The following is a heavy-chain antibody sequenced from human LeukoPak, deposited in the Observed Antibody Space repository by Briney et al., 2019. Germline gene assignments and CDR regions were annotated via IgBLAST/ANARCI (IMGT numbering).Heavy chain of an antibody. CDR2: ISTSGST. Sequence: GGSLRLSCAASGFTFSSYWMSWVRQAPGKGLEWVSYISTSGSTLYADSVKGRFTISRDDAKNSLYLQMNSLRAEDTAVYYCARDSELTGDRTEYWGQGTLVTVSS. V-gene: IGHV3-48*04. CDR3: ARDSELTGDRTEY. D-gene: IGHD1-7*01. J-gene: IGHJ4*02. CDR1: GFTFSSYW.